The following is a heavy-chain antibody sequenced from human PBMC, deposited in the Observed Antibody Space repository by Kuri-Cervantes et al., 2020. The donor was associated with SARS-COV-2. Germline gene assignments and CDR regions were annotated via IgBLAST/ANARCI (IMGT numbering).Heavy chain of an antibody. CDR1: GYTFTSYY. CDR2: INPSGGST. J-gene: IGHJ4*02. CDR3: ARSSYGGTYFDY. D-gene: IGHD4-23*01. Sequence: ASVKVSCKASGYTFTSYYMHWVRQAPGQGLEWMGIINPSGGSTTYEQKFQGRVTMTRDTSTSTVYMELSSLRSEDTAVYYRARSSYGGTYFDYWGQGTLVTVSS. V-gene: IGHV1-46*01.